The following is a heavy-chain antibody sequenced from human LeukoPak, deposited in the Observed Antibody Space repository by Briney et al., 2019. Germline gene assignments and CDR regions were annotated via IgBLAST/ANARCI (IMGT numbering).Heavy chain of an antibody. J-gene: IGHJ4*02. CDR1: GGTFSSYA. CDR3: AREGDGYNYPDY. Sequence: ASVKLSCKASGGTFSSYAISWVRQAPGQGLEWMGEIIPIFGTASYAQKFQGRVTITADESTSTAYMELSSLRSEDTAVYYCAREGDGYNYPDYWGQGTLVTVSS. D-gene: IGHD5-24*01. CDR2: IIPIFGTA. V-gene: IGHV1-69*13.